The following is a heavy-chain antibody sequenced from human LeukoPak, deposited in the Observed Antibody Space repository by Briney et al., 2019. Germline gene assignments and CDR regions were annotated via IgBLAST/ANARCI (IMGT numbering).Heavy chain of an antibody. V-gene: IGHV1-69*13. D-gene: IGHD2-2*02. CDR1: GGTFSSYA. CDR3: AAQPLGYCSSTSCYTGDY. Sequence: SVKVSCKASGGTFSSYAISWVRQAPGQGLEWMGGIIPIFGTANYAQKFQGRVTITADESTSTAYMEPSSLRSEDTAVYYCAAQPLGYCSSTSCYTGDYWGQGTLVTVSS. CDR2: IIPIFGTA. J-gene: IGHJ4*02.